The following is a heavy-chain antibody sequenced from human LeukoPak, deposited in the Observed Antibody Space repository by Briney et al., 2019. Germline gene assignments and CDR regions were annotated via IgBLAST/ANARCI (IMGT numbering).Heavy chain of an antibody. CDR1: GFTVSSNY. CDR2: ISSSGSTI. Sequence: GGSLRLSCAASGFTVSSNYMSWVRQAPGKGLEWVSYISSSGSTIYYADSAKGRFTISRDNAKNSLYLQMNSLRAEDTAVYYCARGPWLVPSFFDYWGQGTLVTVSS. CDR3: ARGPWLVPSFFDY. V-gene: IGHV3-11*01. D-gene: IGHD6-19*01. J-gene: IGHJ4*02.